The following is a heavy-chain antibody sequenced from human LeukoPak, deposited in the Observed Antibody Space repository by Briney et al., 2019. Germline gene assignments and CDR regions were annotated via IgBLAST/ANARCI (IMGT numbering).Heavy chain of an antibody. V-gene: IGHV3-30*18. D-gene: IGHD1-26*01. CDR1: GFTFSSYG. Sequence: PGGSLRLSCAASGFTFSSYGMHWVRQAPGKGLEWVAVISYDGSNKYCADSVKGRFTISRDNSKNTLYLQMNSLRAEDTAVYYCAKDQGSYYWGDAFNIGAKGQWSPSLQ. CDR3: AKDQGSYYWGDAFN. J-gene: IGHJ3*02. CDR2: ISYDGSNK.